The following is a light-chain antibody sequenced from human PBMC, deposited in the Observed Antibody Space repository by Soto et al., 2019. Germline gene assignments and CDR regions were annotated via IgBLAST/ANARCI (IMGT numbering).Light chain of an antibody. CDR3: QQSYSTPQNT. CDR2: AAS. J-gene: IGKJ2*01. Sequence: DIQMTQSPSSLSASVGDRVTITCRASQSIRYYLNWYQQKPGKAPKLLIYAASSLQSGVPSRFSGSGSGTDFTLTISSRHPEDFATYYCQQSYSTPQNTFGQGTKLEIK. CDR1: QSIRYY. V-gene: IGKV1-39*01.